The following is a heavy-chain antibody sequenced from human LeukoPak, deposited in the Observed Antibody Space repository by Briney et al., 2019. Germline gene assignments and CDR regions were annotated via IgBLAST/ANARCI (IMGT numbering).Heavy chain of an antibody. CDR1: GGSISSSSYY. J-gene: IGHJ4*02. V-gene: IGHV4-39*07. CDR3: ARGGKRWLQFSIGIGFDY. D-gene: IGHD5-24*01. Sequence: PSETLSLTCTVSGGSISSSSYYWGWIRQPPGKGLEWIGEINHSGSNNYNPSLKSRVTISVDTSKNQFSLKLSSVTAADAAVYYCARGGKRWLQFSIGIGFDYWGQGTLVTVSA. CDR2: INHSGSN.